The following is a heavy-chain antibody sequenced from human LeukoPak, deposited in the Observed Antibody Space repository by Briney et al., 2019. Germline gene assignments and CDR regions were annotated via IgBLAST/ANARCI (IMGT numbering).Heavy chain of an antibody. D-gene: IGHD6-19*01. V-gene: IGHV3-7*01. CDR1: GFTFSNYW. CDR2: IQRDGSEK. CDR3: ARQGYSSGK. Sequence: PGGSLRLSCAASGFTFSNYWMNWVRQAPGKGLEWVASIQRDGSEKYYVDSVKGRFPISRENAKNPLYLQMNSLRAEDTAVYYCARQGYSSGKWGQGTLVTVSS. J-gene: IGHJ4*02.